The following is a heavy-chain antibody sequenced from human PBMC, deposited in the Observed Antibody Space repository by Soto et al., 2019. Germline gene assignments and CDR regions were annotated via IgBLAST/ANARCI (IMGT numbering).Heavy chain of an antibody. CDR1: GGTFSSYA. CDR2: IIPIFGTA. J-gene: IGHJ6*02. V-gene: IGHV1-69*01. Sequence: QVQLVQSGAGVKKPGSSVKVSCKASGGTFSSYAISWVRQAPGQGLEWMGGIIPIFGTANYAQKFQGRVMITADESTSTDYMELSSLRSEDTAVYYCAKEDIVVVPAAIPYYYYGMDVWGQGTTVTVSS. CDR3: AKEDIVVVPAAIPYYYYGMDV. D-gene: IGHD2-2*02.